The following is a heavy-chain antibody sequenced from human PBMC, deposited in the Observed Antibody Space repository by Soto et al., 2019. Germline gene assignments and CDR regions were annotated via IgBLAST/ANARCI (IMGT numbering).Heavy chain of an antibody. CDR3: ARSQGGSSSLDIYYYYYYGMDV. D-gene: IGHD2-15*01. J-gene: IGHJ6*02. V-gene: IGHV1-69*01. CDR2: FIPIFATA. CDR1: GGTFSSYA. Sequence: QVQLVQSGAEVKKPGSSVKVSCKAPGGTFSSYAISWVRQAPGQGLGWLGGFIPIFATAKYEQQFQARVTITADESTSTGYMELSSLRSEDTAVYYCARSQGGSSSLDIYYYYYYGMDVWGQGTTVTVSS.